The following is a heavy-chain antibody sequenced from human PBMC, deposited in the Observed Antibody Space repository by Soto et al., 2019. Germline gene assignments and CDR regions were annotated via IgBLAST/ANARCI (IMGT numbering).Heavy chain of an antibody. CDR1: GFSLSTSGVG. J-gene: IGHJ4*02. V-gene: IGHV2-5*01. CDR2: IYWNDAK. Sequence: QITLKESGPTLVKPTQTLTLTCTFSGFSLSTSGVGVGWIRQPPGKALEWLALIYWNDAKRYSPSLKSRLTITKHTSKNQVVLTMTNMDPVDTATCCCAHRGYPTAHYGSSGYYYDYWGQGTLVTDS. D-gene: IGHD3-22*01. CDR3: AHRGYPTAHYGSSGYYYDY.